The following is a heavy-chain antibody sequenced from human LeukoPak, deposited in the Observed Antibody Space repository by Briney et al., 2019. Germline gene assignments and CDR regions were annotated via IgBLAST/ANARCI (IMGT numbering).Heavy chain of an antibody. Sequence: SETLSLTCTVSGYSISSGYYRGWIRQPPGKGLEWIGSIYHSGSTYYNPSLKSRVTISVDTSKNQFSLKLSSVTAADTAVYYCARTYSNRRRYFDYWGQGTLVTVSS. CDR3: ARTYSNRRRYFDY. V-gene: IGHV4-38-2*02. CDR1: GYSISSGYY. D-gene: IGHD4-11*01. J-gene: IGHJ4*02. CDR2: IYHSGST.